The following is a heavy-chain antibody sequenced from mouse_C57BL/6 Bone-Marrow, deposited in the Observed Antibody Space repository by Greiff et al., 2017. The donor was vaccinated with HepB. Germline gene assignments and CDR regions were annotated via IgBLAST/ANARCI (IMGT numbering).Heavy chain of an antibody. V-gene: IGHV1-81*01. CDR2: IYPRSGNT. J-gene: IGHJ4*01. Sequence: QVQLQQSGAELARPGASVKLSCKASGYTFTSYGISWVKQRPGQGLEWIGEIYPRSGNTYYNEKFKGKATLTADKSSSTAYMELRSLTSEDSAVYFCARYSYDDGAYYAMDYWGQGTSVTVSS. CDR1: GYTFTSYG. D-gene: IGHD2-12*01. CDR3: ARYSYDDGAYYAMDY.